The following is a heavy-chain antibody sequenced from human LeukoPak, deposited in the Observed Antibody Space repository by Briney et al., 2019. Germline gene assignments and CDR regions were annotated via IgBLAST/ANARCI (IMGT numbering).Heavy chain of an antibody. Sequence: TFSSFGMRWVRQAPGKGLEWIGSIYYSGSTYYNPSLKSRVTISVDTSKNQFSLKLSSVTAADTAVYYCARIEAVGSIDYWGQGTLVTVSS. J-gene: IGHJ4*02. V-gene: IGHV4-39*07. CDR1: TFSSFGM. D-gene: IGHD3-10*01. CDR2: IYYSGST. CDR3: ARIEAVGSIDY.